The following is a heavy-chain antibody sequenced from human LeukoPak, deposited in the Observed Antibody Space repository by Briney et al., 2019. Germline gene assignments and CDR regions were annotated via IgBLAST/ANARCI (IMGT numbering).Heavy chain of an antibody. CDR2: IYYIGST. V-gene: IGHV4-59*01. CDR1: GGSISSYY. D-gene: IGHD4-11*01. CDR3: ARAQRGLPFDY. J-gene: IGHJ4*02. Sequence: SETLSLTCTVSGGSISSYYWSWIRQPPGMGLEWIGYIYYIGSTNYNTSLKSRVTISIDTSKNQFSLKLSSVTAADTAVYYCARAQRGLPFDYWGQGTLVTVSS.